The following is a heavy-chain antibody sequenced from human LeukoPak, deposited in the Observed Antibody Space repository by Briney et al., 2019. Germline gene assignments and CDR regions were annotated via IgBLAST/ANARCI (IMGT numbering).Heavy chain of an antibody. Sequence: ASVKVSCKASGYTFTNYFMHWVRQAPGQGLEWMGVINPSGGGTTYAQRFQGRVTMTRDTSTSTVHMELSSLRSEDTAVYYCARDPGIAVAGSVYFDYWGQGTLVTVSS. CDR3: ARDPGIAVAGSVYFDY. CDR1: GYTFTNYF. CDR2: INPSGGGT. D-gene: IGHD6-19*01. V-gene: IGHV1-46*01. J-gene: IGHJ4*02.